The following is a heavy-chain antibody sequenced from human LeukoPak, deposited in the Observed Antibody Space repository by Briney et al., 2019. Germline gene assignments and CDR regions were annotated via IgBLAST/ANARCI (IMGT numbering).Heavy chain of an antibody. CDR2: FYSGGST. CDR3: ARGGTSWFDY. Sequence: ETGGSLRLSCAASGFTVSSTYMSWVRQAPGKGLEWVSIFYSGGSTYYADSVKGRFTISRDNAKNTVYLQMNSLRVEDTAVYYCARGGTSWFDYWGQGTLVTVSS. CDR1: GFTVSSTY. V-gene: IGHV3-53*01. J-gene: IGHJ4*02. D-gene: IGHD2-2*01.